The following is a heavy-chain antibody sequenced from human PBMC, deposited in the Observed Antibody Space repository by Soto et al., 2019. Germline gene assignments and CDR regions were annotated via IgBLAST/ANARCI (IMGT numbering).Heavy chain of an antibody. CDR2: IYYSGST. V-gene: IGHV4-30-4*01. D-gene: IGHD2-2*01. CDR3: ARRYCTSTSCYFYFDY. CDR1: GASISSGNYY. Sequence: SETLSLTCTVSGASISSGNYYWSWIRQPPGKGLEWIGYIYYSGSTYHNSSLKSRVTISVDTYKNQFSLKLSSVTAADTAVYYCARRYCTSTSCYFYFDYWGQGALVTVSS. J-gene: IGHJ4*02.